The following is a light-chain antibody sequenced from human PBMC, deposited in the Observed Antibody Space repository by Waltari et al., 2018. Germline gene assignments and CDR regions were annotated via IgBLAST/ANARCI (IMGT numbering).Light chain of an antibody. CDR2: WVS. CDR3: SSYAGSNNLGV. J-gene: IGLJ1*01. CDR1: SSDVGGYNY. V-gene: IGLV2-8*01. Sequence: QSALTQPPSASGSPGQSVTIPCTGTSSDVGGYNYVSWYQHHPGKAPNLRIYWVSKPPSGVPERISGSKSGNTASLTVSGLQAEDEADYYCSSYAGSNNLGVFGTGTKVTVL.